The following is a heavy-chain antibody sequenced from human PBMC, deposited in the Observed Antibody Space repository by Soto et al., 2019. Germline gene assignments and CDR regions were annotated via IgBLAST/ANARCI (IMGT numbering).Heavy chain of an antibody. CDR1: GGTFSSYA. J-gene: IGHJ3*02. CDR3: ARDYLGYCSSTSCYSAFDI. Sequence: QVQLVQSGAEVKKPGSSVKVSCKASGGTFSSYAISWVRQAPGQGLEWMGGIIPIFGTANYAQKFQGRVTITADDSTSTAYMELSSMRSEDTAVYYCARDYLGYCSSTSCYSAFDIWGQGTMVTVSS. V-gene: IGHV1-69*01. CDR2: IIPIFGTA. D-gene: IGHD2-2*02.